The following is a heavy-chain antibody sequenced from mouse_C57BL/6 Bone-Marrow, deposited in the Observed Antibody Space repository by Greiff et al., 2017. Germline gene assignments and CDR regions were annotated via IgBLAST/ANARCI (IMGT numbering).Heavy chain of an antibody. CDR2: ILPGRGST. J-gene: IGHJ4*01. Sequence: QVQLKESGAELMKPGASVKISCKATGYTFSSYWIEWVKQRPGHGLEWTGEILPGRGSTKYNEKFKGKATFTAETSPTTAYMHLSSLTSEDSAVYYCARGWLGRAIDYWGQGTSVTVSS. CDR1: GYTFSSYW. V-gene: IGHV1-9*01. D-gene: IGHD4-1*01. CDR3: ARGWLGRAIDY.